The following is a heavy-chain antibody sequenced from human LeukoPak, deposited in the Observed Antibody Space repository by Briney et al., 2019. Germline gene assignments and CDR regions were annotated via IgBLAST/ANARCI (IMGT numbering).Heavy chain of an antibody. J-gene: IGHJ4*02. Sequence: GGSLRLSCAASGFTFSSYAMSWVRQAPGKGLEWVSAISGSGGSTYYADSVKGRFTISRDNAKNSLYLQMNSLRAEDTAVYYCASSGSDPYFDYGGQGTLVTLSS. V-gene: IGHV3-23*01. CDR2: ISGSGGST. D-gene: IGHD6-19*01. CDR3: ASSGSDPYFDY. CDR1: GFTFSSYA.